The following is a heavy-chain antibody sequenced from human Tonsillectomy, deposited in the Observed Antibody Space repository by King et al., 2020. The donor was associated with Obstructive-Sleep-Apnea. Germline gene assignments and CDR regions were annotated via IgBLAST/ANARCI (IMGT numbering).Heavy chain of an antibody. CDR3: ARGEVGATPNWFDP. V-gene: IGHV1-69*10. Sequence: QLVQSGAEVKKPGSSVKVSCKASGGTFSSYAISWVRQAPGQGLEWMGGIIPILGIANYAQKFQGGVTITADKSTSTAYMELSSLRSEDTAVYDCARGEVGATPNWFDPWGQGTLVTVSS. J-gene: IGHJ5*02. D-gene: IGHD1-26*01. CDR2: IIPILGIA. CDR1: GGTFSSYA.